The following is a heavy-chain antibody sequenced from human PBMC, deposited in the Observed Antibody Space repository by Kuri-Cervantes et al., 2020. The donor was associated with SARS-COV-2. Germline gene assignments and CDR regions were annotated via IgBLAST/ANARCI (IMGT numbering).Heavy chain of an antibody. Sequence: GESLKISCAASGFIFSSHSMNWVRQAPGKGLEWVSYISSSSSTIYYADSVKGRFAISRDNAKNSLYLQMNSLRAEDTAVYYCARVPIAAPDYWGQGTLVTVSS. CDR3: ARVPIAAPDY. CDR2: ISSSSSTI. D-gene: IGHD6-6*01. J-gene: IGHJ4*02. V-gene: IGHV3-48*01. CDR1: GFIFSSHS.